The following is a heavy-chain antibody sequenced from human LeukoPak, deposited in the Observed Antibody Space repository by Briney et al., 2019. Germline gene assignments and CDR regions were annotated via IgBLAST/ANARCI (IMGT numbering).Heavy chain of an antibody. J-gene: IGHJ4*02. CDR2: INWNGGST. Sequence: PGGSLRLSCAASGFTFDNCGMSWVRQAPGKGPEWVSGINWNGGSTGYADSVKGRFTISRDNAKNSLYLQMNSLRAEDTAVYYCARDFGFSPSSGYSFDYWGQGTLVTVSS. D-gene: IGHD3-22*01. V-gene: IGHV3-20*04. CDR1: GFTFDNCG. CDR3: ARDFGFSPSSGYSFDY.